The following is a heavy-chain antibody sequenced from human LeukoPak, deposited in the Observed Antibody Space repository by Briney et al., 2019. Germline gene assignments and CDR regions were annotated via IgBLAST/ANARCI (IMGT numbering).Heavy chain of an antibody. CDR2: ISSSSSYT. CDR1: GFTFSDYY. CDR3: ARGPRWDIVVVPAALATD. J-gene: IGHJ4*02. Sequence: PGGSLRLSCAASGFTFSDYYMSWIRQAPGKGLEWGSYISSSSSYTNYADSVKGRFTISRDNAKNSLYLQMNSLRAEDTAVYYCARGPRWDIVVVPAALATDWGQGTLVTVSS. D-gene: IGHD2-2*01. V-gene: IGHV3-11*06.